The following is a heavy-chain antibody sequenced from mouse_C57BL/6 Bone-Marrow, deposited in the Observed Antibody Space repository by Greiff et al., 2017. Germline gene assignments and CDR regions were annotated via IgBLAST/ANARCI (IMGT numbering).Heavy chain of an antibody. D-gene: IGHD1-1*01. Sequence: EVKLVESGPELVKPGASVKISCKASGYTFTDYYMNWVKQSHGKSLEWIGDINPNNGGTSYNQKFKGKATLTVDKSSSTAYMELRSLTSEDSAVYYCARYYGSSYVDYFDYRGQGTTRTVSS. J-gene: IGHJ2*01. CDR2: INPNNGGT. CDR1: GYTFTDYY. V-gene: IGHV1-26*01. CDR3: ARYYGSSYVDYFDY.